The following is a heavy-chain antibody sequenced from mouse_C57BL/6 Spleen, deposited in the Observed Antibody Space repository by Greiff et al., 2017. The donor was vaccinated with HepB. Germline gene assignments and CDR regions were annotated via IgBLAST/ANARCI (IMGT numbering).Heavy chain of an antibody. V-gene: IGHV14-2*01. CDR3: ARGTTGVAHFDY. Sequence: EVQVVESGAELVKPGASVKLSCTASGFNIKDYYMHWVKQRTEQGLEWIGRIDPEDGETKYAPKFQGKATITADTSSNTAYLQLSSLTSEDTAVYYCARGTTGVAHFDYWGQGTTLTVSS. J-gene: IGHJ2*01. CDR2: IDPEDGET. D-gene: IGHD1-1*01. CDR1: GFNIKDYY.